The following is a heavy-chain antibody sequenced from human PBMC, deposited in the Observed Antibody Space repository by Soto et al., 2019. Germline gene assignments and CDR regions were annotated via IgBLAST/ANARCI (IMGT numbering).Heavy chain of an antibody. D-gene: IGHD2-2*01. V-gene: IGHV1-69*05. CDR2: IIPIFGTA. CDR3: ARHVPAAGYYYGMDV. Sequence: QVQLVQSGAEVKKPGSSVKVSCKASGGTFSSYAISWVRQAPGQGLEWMGGIIPIFGTANYAQKFQGRVTXHXXXSXXTAHRELSSLRSEDTAVYYCARHVPAAGYYYGMDVWGQGTTVTVSS. CDR1: GGTFSSYA. J-gene: IGHJ6*02.